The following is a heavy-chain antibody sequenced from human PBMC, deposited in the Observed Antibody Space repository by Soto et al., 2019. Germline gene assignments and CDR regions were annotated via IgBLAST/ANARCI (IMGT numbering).Heavy chain of an antibody. D-gene: IGHD1-1*01. J-gene: IGHJ6*02. CDR1: GGTFSSYT. Sequence: SGKVSCKASGGTFSSYTICWVRQAPGQGLEWMGGIIPIFGTANYAQKFQGRVTITADESTSTAYMELSSLRSEDTAVYYCARDPGRVTQRPDYYYYYGMDVWGQGTTVTVSS. V-gene: IGHV1-69*13. CDR3: ARDPGRVTQRPDYYYYYGMDV. CDR2: IIPIFGTA.